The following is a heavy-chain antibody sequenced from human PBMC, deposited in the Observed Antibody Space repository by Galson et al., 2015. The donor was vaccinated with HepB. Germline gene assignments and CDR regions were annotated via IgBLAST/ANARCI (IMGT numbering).Heavy chain of an antibody. CDR2: IYPYNGNT. CDR3: ARGKEYFDY. J-gene: IGHJ4*02. V-gene: IGHV1-18*04. CDR1: GYTFTPYG. D-gene: IGHD3-10*01. Sequence: SVKVSCKASGYTFTPYGITWVRQAPGQGLEWMGWIYPYNGNTDYAQNLQGGVIMTIDTSTTTAYMELRSLRSDDTAVYYCARGKEYFDYWGQGTLVTVSS.